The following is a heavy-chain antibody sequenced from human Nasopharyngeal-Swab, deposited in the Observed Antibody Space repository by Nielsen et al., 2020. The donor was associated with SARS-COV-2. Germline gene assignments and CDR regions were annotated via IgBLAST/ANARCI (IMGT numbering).Heavy chain of an antibody. D-gene: IGHD2-2*01. Sequence: SETLSLTCGLNGASFSGYYWGWIRQPPGQGLEWIGDITRSGNTNSNPALKSRVTISMATSKDEFSLKLTSVTAADTAIYFCARVNNGGGIVPASYSFFMDVWGKGTSVAVSS. J-gene: IGHJ6*03. CDR3: ARVNNGGGIVPASYSFFMDV. V-gene: IGHV4-34*01. CDR2: ITRSGNT. CDR1: GASFSGYY.